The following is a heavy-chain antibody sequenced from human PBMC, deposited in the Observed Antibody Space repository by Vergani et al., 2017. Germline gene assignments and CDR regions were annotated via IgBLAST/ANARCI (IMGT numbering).Heavy chain of an antibody. Sequence: EVQLVESGGGLVQPGGSLRLSCAASGFTFSSYWMSWVRQAPGKGLEWVANIKQDGSEKYYVDSVKGRFTISRDNAKNSLYLLMNSLRAEDTAVYYCAKDAWLAAAGGDYWGQGTLVTVSS. D-gene: IGHD6-13*01. J-gene: IGHJ4*02. CDR1: GFTFSSYW. CDR3: AKDAWLAAAGGDY. V-gene: IGHV3-7*01. CDR2: IKQDGSEK.